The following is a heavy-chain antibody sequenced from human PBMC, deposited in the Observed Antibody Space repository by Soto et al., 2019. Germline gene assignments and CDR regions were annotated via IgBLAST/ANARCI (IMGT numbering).Heavy chain of an antibody. Sequence: QVQLVQSGAEVKKPGASVKVSCKASGYTFTSYYMHWVRQAPGQGLEWMGIINPSAGSTSYAQKFQGRVNITRDTSTSTVYIELSSLTAKDTAVYYCARGFGDSSSDSFGYWGQGTLVTVSS. D-gene: IGHD6-13*01. CDR1: GYTFTSYY. CDR3: ARGFGDSSSDSFGY. CDR2: INPSAGST. J-gene: IGHJ4*02. V-gene: IGHV1-46*01.